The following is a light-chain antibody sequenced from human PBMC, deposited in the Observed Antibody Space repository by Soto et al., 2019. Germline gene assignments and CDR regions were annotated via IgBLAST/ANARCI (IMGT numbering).Light chain of an antibody. CDR2: DAS. V-gene: IGKV1-39*01. J-gene: IGKJ3*01. CDR1: QSVTTY. CDR3: QQSYSSPFT. Sequence: DIQMTQSPSSLSSSVGDRVTITCRASQSVTTYLSWYQQSPGKAPKLLIYDASSLQSGVPSRFSGSGSGSDFTLTISSLQPEDFATYYCQQSYSSPFTFGPGTKVDIK.